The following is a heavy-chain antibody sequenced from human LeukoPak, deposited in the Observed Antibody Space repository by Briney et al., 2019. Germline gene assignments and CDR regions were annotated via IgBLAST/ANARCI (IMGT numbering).Heavy chain of an antibody. CDR1: GGSFSGYY. J-gene: IGHJ6*03. V-gene: IGHV4-34*01. CDR2: INHSGST. Sequence: SETLSLTCAVYGGSFSGYYWSWIRQPPGKGLEWIGEINHSGSTNYNPSLKSRVTISVDTSKNQFSLKLSSVTAADTAVYYCARVPLRYYYYMDVWGKGTTVTVSS. CDR3: ARVPLRYYYYMDV.